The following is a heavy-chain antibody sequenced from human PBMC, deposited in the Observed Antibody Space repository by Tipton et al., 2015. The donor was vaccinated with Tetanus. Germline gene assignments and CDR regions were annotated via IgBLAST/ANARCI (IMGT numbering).Heavy chain of an antibody. CDR3: ARGTPPNPWGLPGLGF. CDR2: INPNSGGT. V-gene: IGHV1-2*02. D-gene: IGHD1-26*01. Sequence: QMQLVQSGAEVKKPGASVKVSCKASGYTFTGYYMHWVRQAPGQGLEWMGWINPNSGGTNYAQKFQGRVTMTRETSISTAYMEPGRLGSGRPAVYYRARGTPPNPWGLPGLGFWGQGTLVPVSS. J-gene: IGHJ4*02. CDR1: GYTFTGYY.